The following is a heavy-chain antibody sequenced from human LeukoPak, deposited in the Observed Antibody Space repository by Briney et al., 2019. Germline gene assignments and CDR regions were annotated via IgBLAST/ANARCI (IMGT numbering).Heavy chain of an antibody. J-gene: IGHJ1*01. V-gene: IGHV3-23*01. CDR1: GFTFSSYA. CDR3: AKDPGYYDYVWGSYRPEYFQH. D-gene: IGHD3-16*02. Sequence: GGSLRLSCAASGFTFSSYAMSWVRQAPGKGLEWVSAISGSGGSTYYADSVKGRFTISRDNSKNTLYLQMNSLRAEDTAVYYCAKDPGYYDYVWGSYRPEYFQHWGQGTLVTVSS. CDR2: ISGSGGST.